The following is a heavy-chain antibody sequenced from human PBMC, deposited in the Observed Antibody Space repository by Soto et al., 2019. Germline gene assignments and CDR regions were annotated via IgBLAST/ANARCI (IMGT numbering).Heavy chain of an antibody. CDR3: AHRPDGYLSGWDNSYFDY. CDR2: LYWEDDK. D-gene: IGHD6-19*01. J-gene: IGHJ4*02. CDR1: GFSFITSQVG. Sequence: QITLNEPGPTLVKPTQTLKLTCTFSGFSFITSQVGLGWIRQPPGKAQQLLAPLYWEDDKRYRPSRRSRRSITEDTSKYQVILTMPNMDPVDTATYYCAHRPDGYLSGWDNSYFDYCGRGALVTVSS. V-gene: IGHV2-5*02.